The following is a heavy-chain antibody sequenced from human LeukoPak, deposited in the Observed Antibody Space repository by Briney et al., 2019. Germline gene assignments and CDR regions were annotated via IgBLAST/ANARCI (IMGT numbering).Heavy chain of an antibody. CDR1: GYTFTRYD. CDR2: ISADNTNT. D-gene: IGHD2/OR15-2a*01. V-gene: IGHV1-18*01. Sequence: GASEKVSCMASGYTFTRYDISWVRQAPGQGLEWMGWISADNTNTNYAQKPQGRVTMTTDTSTRTAYMELRSLRSDDTALYYCARAITTSGFRTDYWGQGALVTVSS. CDR3: ARAITTSGFRTDY. J-gene: IGHJ4*02.